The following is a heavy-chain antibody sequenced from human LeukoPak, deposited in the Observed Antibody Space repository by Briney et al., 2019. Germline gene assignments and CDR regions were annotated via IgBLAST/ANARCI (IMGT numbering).Heavy chain of an antibody. CDR3: AREYSYGYEDWFDR. J-gene: IGHJ5*02. CDR1: GGSISSYY. D-gene: IGHD5-18*01. CDR2: IYYSGST. V-gene: IGHV4-59*01. Sequence: SETLSLTCTVSGGSISSYYWSWIRQPPGKGLEWIGYIYYSGSTNYNPSLKSRVTISGDTSKNQFSLKLSSVTAADTAVYYCAREYSYGYEDWFDRWGQGTLVTVSA.